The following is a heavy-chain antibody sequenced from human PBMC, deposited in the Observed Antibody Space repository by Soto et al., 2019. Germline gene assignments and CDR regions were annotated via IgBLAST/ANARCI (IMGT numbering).Heavy chain of an antibody. CDR1: GFTFSSYA. D-gene: IGHD2-2*01. J-gene: IGHJ5*02. CDR2: ISGSGGST. CDR3: AKVGCSSTSCYQPHNWFDP. V-gene: IGHV3-23*01. Sequence: GGSLRLSCAASGFTFSSYAMSWVRQAPGKGLEWVSAISGSGGSTYYADSVKGRFTISRDNSKNTLYLQMNSLRAEDTAVYYCAKVGCSSTSCYQPHNWFDPWGQGNLVTVSS.